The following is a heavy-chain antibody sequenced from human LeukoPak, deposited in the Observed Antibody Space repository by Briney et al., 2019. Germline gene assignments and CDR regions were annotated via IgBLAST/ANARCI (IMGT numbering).Heavy chain of an antibody. CDR2: INPNSGGT. D-gene: IGHD6-13*01. Sequence: ASVKVSCKASGYTFTGYYMHWVRQAPGQGLEWMGWINPNSGGTNYAQKFQGRVTMTRDTSISTDYMELSRLRSDDTAVYYCARDLGIAAAGIGNWFDPWGQGTLVTVSS. V-gene: IGHV1-2*02. CDR3: ARDLGIAAAGIGNWFDP. CDR1: GYTFTGYY. J-gene: IGHJ5*02.